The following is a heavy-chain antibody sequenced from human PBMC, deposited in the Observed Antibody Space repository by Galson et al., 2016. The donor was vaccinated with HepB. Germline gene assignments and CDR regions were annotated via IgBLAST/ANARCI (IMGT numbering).Heavy chain of an antibody. CDR1: GDSFKGYY. Sequence: ETLSLTCAVSGDSFKGYYCTWFRQSPGRGLEWIGEINLSGVTNFNPSLRSRVSMSVDTSKNQVFLTVTSVTAADTAVYFCARGVDFWGQGTLVIVAS. J-gene: IGHJ4*02. CDR2: INLSGVT. CDR3: ARGVDF. V-gene: IGHV4-34*01.